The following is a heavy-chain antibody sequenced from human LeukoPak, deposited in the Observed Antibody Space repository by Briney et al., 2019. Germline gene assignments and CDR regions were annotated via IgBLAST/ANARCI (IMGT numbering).Heavy chain of an antibody. CDR2: ISSSGSTI. Sequence: PGGSLRLSCAASGFTFSSYEMNWVRQAPGKGLEWVSYISSSGSTIHYADSVKGRFTISRDNPKKSLYLQMNSLRAEDTAVYYCAKDAPRIQGHGDSLRNWYFDLGGRGTLVTVSS. J-gene: IGHJ2*01. V-gene: IGHV3-48*03. CDR3: AKDAPRIQGHGDSLRNWYFDL. D-gene: IGHD4-17*01. CDR1: GFTFSSYE.